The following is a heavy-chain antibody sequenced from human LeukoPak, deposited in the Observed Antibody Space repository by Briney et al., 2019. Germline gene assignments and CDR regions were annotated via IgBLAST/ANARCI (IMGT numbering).Heavy chain of an antibody. CDR2: INWNSDSI. Sequence: GGSLRLSCAVSGFTFDDYAMHWVRQVPGKGLEWVSGINWNSDSIGYADSVKGRFTISRDNAKNSLYLQMNSLRAEDTAVYYCARDSSGWLHYFDYWGQGTLVTVSS. CDR1: GFTFDDYA. CDR3: ARDSSGWLHYFDY. V-gene: IGHV3-9*01. D-gene: IGHD6-19*01. J-gene: IGHJ4*02.